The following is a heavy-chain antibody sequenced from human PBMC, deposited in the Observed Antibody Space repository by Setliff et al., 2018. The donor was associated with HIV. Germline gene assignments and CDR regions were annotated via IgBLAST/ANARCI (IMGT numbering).Heavy chain of an antibody. V-gene: IGHV4-59*12. D-gene: IGHD2-2*01. Sequence: PSETLSLTCTVSGGSISSYYWSWIRQPPGKGLEWIGYIYYSGSTNYNPSLQSRVTISVDASKNQFSLKLSSVTAADTAVYYCARGQQVVNWFDPWGQRTLVTVSS. CDR1: GGSISSYY. J-gene: IGHJ5*02. CDR2: IYYSGST. CDR3: ARGQQVVNWFDP.